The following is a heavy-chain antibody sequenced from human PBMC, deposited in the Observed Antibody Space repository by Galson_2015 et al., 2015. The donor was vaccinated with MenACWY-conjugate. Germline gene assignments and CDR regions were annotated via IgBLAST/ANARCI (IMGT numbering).Heavy chain of an antibody. Sequence: SETLFLTCAVCGGSFSDYSWSWIRQPPGKGLEWIGEVYHTGSANYNPSLESRVTISVDTSKNRFSLKVNSVTAADTAVYYCARGPAAGARRFDYWGQGTLVTVSS. J-gene: IGHJ4*02. CDR1: GGSFSDYS. CDR3: ARGPAAGARRFDY. D-gene: IGHD6-13*01. V-gene: IGHV4-34*01. CDR2: VYHTGSA.